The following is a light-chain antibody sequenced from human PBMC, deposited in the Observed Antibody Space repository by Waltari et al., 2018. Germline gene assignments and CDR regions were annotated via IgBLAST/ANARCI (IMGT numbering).Light chain of an antibody. CDR2: KAS. CDR1: QTIITW. J-gene: IGKJ1*01. V-gene: IGKV1-5*03. Sequence: DIQMNQSPSTLAASVGDRVTITCRASQTIITWLAWYQQKPGKAPKLLIYKASSLESGVPSRFSGSGAGTEFSLTISSLQPDDSATYYCQQYYTYWTFGQATKVDIK. CDR3: QQYYTYWT.